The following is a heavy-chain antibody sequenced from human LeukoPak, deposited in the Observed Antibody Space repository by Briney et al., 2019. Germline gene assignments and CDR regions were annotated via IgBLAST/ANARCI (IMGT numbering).Heavy chain of an antibody. CDR2: ISPDDSDT. V-gene: IGHV5-51*01. CDR1: GYSFTSYW. CDR3: ATVNWDPYWYFDL. D-gene: IGHD7-27*01. Sequence: GESLKISCQASGYSFTSYWIGWVRQMPGKGLEWMGIISPDDSDTRYSPSFQGQVTISADKSINTAYLQWSSLKASDTAMYYCATVNWDPYWYFDLWGRGTLVTVSS. J-gene: IGHJ2*01.